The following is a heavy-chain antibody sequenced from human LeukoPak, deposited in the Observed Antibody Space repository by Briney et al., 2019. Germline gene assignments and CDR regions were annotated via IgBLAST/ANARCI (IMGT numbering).Heavy chain of an antibody. Sequence: SETLSLTCTVSGGSISSSSYYWGWIRQPPGKGLEWIGSIYRSGSTYYNPSLKSRVTISVDTSKNQFSLKLTSVTAADTAMYYCARRPGYSSGWFFDYWGQGTLVTVSS. CDR2: IYRSGST. D-gene: IGHD6-19*01. CDR1: GGSISSSSYY. J-gene: IGHJ4*02. V-gene: IGHV4-39*07. CDR3: ARRPGYSSGWFFDY.